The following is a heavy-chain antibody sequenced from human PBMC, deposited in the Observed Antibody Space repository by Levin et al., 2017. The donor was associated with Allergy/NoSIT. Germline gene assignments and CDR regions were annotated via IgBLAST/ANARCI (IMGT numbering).Heavy chain of an antibody. V-gene: IGHV3-33*01. J-gene: IGHJ4*02. CDR1: GFTFSSYG. CDR2: IWFDGTNK. D-gene: IGHD5-18*01. CDR3: ATDRSYGYAGFDY. Sequence: GGSLRLSCAASGFTFSSYGMHWVRQAPGKGLEWVAVIWFDGTNKYYADSVKGRFTISRDNSKNTLYLQMNSLRAEDTAVYYCATDRSYGYAGFDYWGQGTLVTVSS.